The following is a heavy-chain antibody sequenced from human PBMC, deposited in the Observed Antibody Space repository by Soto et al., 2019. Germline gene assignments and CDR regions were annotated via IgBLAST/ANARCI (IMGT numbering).Heavy chain of an antibody. Sequence: PGWSLRLSCACSVFTFISFAMSWVRQAPGKGLEWVAATSYDGSNKYYADSVKGRFIISRDNSKNTLDLLLNTLRAEDTAVYYCAGVYYGGNSVNNYWGQGTPVTVSS. D-gene: IGHD2-8*01. V-gene: IGHV3-30-3*01. CDR2: TSYDGSNK. CDR1: VFTFISFA. CDR3: AGVYYGGNSVNNY. J-gene: IGHJ4*02.